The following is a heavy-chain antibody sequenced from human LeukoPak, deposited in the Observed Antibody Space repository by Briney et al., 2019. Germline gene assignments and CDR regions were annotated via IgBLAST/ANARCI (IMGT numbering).Heavy chain of an antibody. CDR3: AKTNGYYDY. CDR2: ISGNGDNT. Sequence: PGGSLRLSCAASGFIFGNYGMSWVRQAPGKGLEWVSGISGNGDNTYYADSVKGRSTISRDNSKNTLYLQMDSLRAEDTAVYHCAKTNGYYDYWGRGTLVTVSS. V-gene: IGHV3-23*01. CDR1: GFIFGNYG. D-gene: IGHD3-22*01. J-gene: IGHJ4*02.